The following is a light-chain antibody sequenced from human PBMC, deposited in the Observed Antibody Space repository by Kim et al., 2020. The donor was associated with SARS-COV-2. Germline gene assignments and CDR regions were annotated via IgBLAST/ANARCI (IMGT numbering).Light chain of an antibody. CDR3: QQYGSSLMYT. CDR2: GAF. J-gene: IGKJ2*01. CDR1: RSLTSNY. Sequence: EIVLTQSPGTLSLSPGERATLSCRASRSLTSNYLAWYQQKPGQAPRLLIYGAFARASGIPDRFSGSGSGTDFTLTINRLEPEDFAVYYWQQYGSSLMYTFGQGTKLEI. V-gene: IGKV3-20*01.